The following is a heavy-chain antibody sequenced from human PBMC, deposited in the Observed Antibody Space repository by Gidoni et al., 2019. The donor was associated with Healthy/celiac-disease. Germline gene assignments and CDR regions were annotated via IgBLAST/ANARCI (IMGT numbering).Heavy chain of an antibody. J-gene: IGHJ4*02. V-gene: IGHV5-10-1*03. CDR3: ARGLRWGELSLEGYPPEDY. CDR1: GYRFTCHW. Sequence: DVQLVQSGAEVKKPGESLRISCKGSGYRFTCHWLSWVRQMPGKGLEWRVRIDPSDSYTNYSPSFQGHVTISADKSISTAYLQWSSLKASDTAMYDGARGLRWGELSLEGYPPEDYWGQGTLVTVSS. D-gene: IGHD3-16*02. CDR2: IDPSDSYT.